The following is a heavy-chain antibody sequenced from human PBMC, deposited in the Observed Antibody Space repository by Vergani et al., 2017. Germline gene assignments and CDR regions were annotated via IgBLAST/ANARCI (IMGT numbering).Heavy chain of an antibody. D-gene: IGHD6-25*01. V-gene: IGHV4-34*01. CDR3: AGGFRQKRMKSLKNWFDP. CDR2: IHHSGST. J-gene: IGHJ5*02. CDR1: GGSFSGFY. Sequence: QVQLQQGGAGLFKPSETLFLNCAVYGGSFSGFYWRWNRQPPGKGLEWIGEIHHSGSTNYNPSLKSRVTISVDTSKNQFSLKLSSVTAADTAVYYCAGGFRQKRMKSLKNWFDPWGQGTLVTVSS.